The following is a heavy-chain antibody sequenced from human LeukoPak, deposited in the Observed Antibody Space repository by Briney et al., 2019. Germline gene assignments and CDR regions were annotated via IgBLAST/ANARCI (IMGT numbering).Heavy chain of an antibody. V-gene: IGHV3-21*01. Sequence: PGGSLRLSCVGSGFDFNYYDINWVRQAPGKGLEWVSSISSRSSYIYFADSAKGRFTISRDNANGSVFLHMTSLRHEDTAVHYCARRGGMSSGRSFDHWGQGTLVTVSS. CDR2: ISSRSSYI. CDR3: ARRGGMSSGRSFDH. CDR1: GFDFNYYD. J-gene: IGHJ4*02. D-gene: IGHD3-16*01.